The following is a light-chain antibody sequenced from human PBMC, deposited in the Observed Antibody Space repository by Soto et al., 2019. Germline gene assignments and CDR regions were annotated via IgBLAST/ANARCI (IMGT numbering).Light chain of an antibody. CDR3: QQYIRWPLT. J-gene: IGKJ4*01. CDR2: GAS. Sequence: IVMTQSRATLSVSPGERATLSCRASQSVSSNLAWYQQKPGQAPSLLIYGASTRATGTPARFSGSGSGTEFTLTISSLQSEDFAVYYCQQYIRWPLTFGGGTKVDIK. V-gene: IGKV3-15*01. CDR1: QSVSSN.